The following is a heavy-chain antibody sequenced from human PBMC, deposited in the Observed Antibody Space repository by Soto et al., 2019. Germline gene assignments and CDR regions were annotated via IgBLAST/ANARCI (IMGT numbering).Heavy chain of an antibody. D-gene: IGHD3-22*01. CDR2: ISYDGSNK. J-gene: IGHJ4*02. CDR3: AKDTYYYDRSGYYTYDY. CDR1: GFTFSSYG. V-gene: IGHV3-30*18. Sequence: GXSLRLSCAASGFTFSSYGVHWVLQAPGKGLEWVAVISYDGSNKHYADSVKGRFTISRDNSKNTLDLQMNSLRAEETAVYYCAKDTYYYDRSGYYTYDYWGQGTQVTVSS.